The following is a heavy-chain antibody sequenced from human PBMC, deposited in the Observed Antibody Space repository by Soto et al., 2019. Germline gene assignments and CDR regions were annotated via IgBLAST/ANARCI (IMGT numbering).Heavy chain of an antibody. D-gene: IGHD4-17*01. V-gene: IGHV3-7*01. CDR1: GFTFSSYW. CDR2: VNQDGIKK. J-gene: IGHJ4*02. CDR3: ARGRGDYADYLYYFDY. Sequence: EVQLVDSGGGLVQPGGSLRLSCAASGFTFSSYWMSWVRQAPGKGLEWVASVNQDGIKKNYLDSVKGRFTISRDNAKNSLYLQMNSLRTEDTAVYYCARGRGDYADYLYYFDYWGQGTLVTVS.